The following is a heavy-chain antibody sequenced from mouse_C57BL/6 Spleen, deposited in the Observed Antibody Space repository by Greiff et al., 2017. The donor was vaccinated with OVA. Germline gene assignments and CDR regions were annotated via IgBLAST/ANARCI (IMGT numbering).Heavy chain of an antibody. D-gene: IGHD2-3*01. CDR2: INPSTGGT. V-gene: IGHV1-42*01. CDR3: ARPDGYSYAMDY. CDR1: GYSFTGYY. J-gene: IGHJ4*01. Sequence: EVKLVESGPELVKPGASVKISCKASGYSFTGYYMNWVKQSPEKSLEWIGEINPSTGGTTYNQKFKAKATLTVDKSSSTAYMQLKSLTSEDSAVYYCARPDGYSYAMDYWGQGTSVTVSS.